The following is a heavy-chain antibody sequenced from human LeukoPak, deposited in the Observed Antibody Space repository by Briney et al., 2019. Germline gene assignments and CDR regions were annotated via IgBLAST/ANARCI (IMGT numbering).Heavy chain of an antibody. J-gene: IGHJ6*02. CDR3: ARYCSGGSCLFYYYGMDV. Sequence: GGSLRLSCAASGFTFSSYWMSWVRQAPGKGLEWVANIKQDGSEKYYVDSVEGRFTISRDNAKNPLFLQMNSLRAEDTAVYYCARYCSGGSCLFYYYGMDVWGQGTTVAVSS. CDR1: GFTFSSYW. D-gene: IGHD2-15*01. V-gene: IGHV3-7*01. CDR2: IKQDGSEK.